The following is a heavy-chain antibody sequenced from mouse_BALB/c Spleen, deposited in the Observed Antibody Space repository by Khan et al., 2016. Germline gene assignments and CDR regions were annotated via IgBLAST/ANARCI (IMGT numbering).Heavy chain of an antibody. CDR3: ASSSPLHGFAY. D-gene: IGHD6-1*01. CDR1: GYSITSDYA. J-gene: IGHJ3*01. CDR2: ISYSGSI. Sequence: EVQLQESGPGLVKPSQSLSLTCSVTGYSITSDYAWNWIRQFPGNKLEWMGVISYSGSISYNPSLKSRISITRDTSTNQFFLHLHSFTTDATVPSYCASSSPLHGFAYWGQATLVPASA. V-gene: IGHV3-2*02.